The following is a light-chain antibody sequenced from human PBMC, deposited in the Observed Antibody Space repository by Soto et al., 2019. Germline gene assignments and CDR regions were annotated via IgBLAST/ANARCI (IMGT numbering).Light chain of an antibody. Sequence: DIQMTQSPSSLSASVGDRVTITCRASQSISSYLNWYQQKPGKAPKLLIYAASSLQSGVPSRFSGSGSGTDFTLTISSLQPEDVATYYCQQSYNTPPFTFGQGTKLEIK. CDR1: QSISSY. CDR2: AAS. CDR3: QQSYNTPPFT. J-gene: IGKJ2*01. V-gene: IGKV1-39*01.